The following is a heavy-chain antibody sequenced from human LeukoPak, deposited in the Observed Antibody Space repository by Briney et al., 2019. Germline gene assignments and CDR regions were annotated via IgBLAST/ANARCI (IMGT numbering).Heavy chain of an antibody. D-gene: IGHD5-12*01. CDR1: GGSISSGSYY. CDR2: IYTSGST. V-gene: IGHV4-61*02. Sequence: SETLSLTCTVSGGSISSGSYYWSWLRQPAGKGLEWIGRIYTSGSTNYNPSLKSRVTISVDTSKNQFSLKLSSVTAADTAVYYCARDVGYRQYYYYMDVWGKGTTVTVSS. J-gene: IGHJ6*03. CDR3: ARDVGYRQYYYYMDV.